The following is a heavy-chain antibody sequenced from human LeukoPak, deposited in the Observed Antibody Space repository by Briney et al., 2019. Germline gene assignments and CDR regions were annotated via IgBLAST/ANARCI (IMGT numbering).Heavy chain of an antibody. CDR2: IRYDGSNK. Sequence: PGGSLRLSCAASGFTFSGYGMHWVRQAPGKGLEWVAFIRYDGSNKYYADSVKGRFTISRDNSKNTLYLQMNSLRAEDTAVYYCAKTGRVLRFLEWLDYWGQGTLVTVSS. D-gene: IGHD3-3*01. J-gene: IGHJ4*02. V-gene: IGHV3-30*02. CDR3: AKTGRVLRFLEWLDY. CDR1: GFTFSGYG.